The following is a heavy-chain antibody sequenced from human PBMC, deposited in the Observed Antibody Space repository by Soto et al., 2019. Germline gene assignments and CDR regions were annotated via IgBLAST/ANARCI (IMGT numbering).Heavy chain of an antibody. J-gene: IGHJ5*02. CDR3: ASPKIAFYNWFDP. CDR1: GASISSGDSF. Sequence: PSETLSLTCTVSGASISSGDSFWSWIRQPPGKGLEWIAYIYSSGSTYYNPSLKRRVAISIDTSKNQFSLNLSSLTAADTAVYYCASPKIAFYNWFDPWGQGTLVTAPQ. D-gene: IGHD3-3*02. V-gene: IGHV4-30-4*01. CDR2: IYSSGST.